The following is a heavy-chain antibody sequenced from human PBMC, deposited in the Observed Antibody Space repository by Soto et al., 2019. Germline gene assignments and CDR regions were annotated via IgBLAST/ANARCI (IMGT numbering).Heavy chain of an antibody. CDR2: ISGSGGST. CDR1: GFTFSSYA. V-gene: IGHV3-23*01. Sequence: GGSLRLSCAASGFTFSSYAMSWVRQAPGKGLEWVSAISGSGGSTYYADSVKGRFTISRDNSKNTLYLQMNSLRAEDTAVYYCASHDTAMVQSFDYWGRGTMVTVSS. CDR3: ASHDTAMVQSFDY. J-gene: IGHJ4*02. D-gene: IGHD5-18*01.